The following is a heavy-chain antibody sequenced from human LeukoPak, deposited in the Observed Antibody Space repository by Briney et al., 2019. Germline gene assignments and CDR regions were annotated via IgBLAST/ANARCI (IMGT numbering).Heavy chain of an antibody. Sequence: GGSLRLPCAASGFTFSSYSMNWVRQAPGKGLEWVSYISSSSTIYYTDSVKGRFTISRDNAKNSLYLQMNSLRDEDTAVYYCARPTYGDYGMDVWGQGTTVTVSS. CDR2: ISSSSTI. D-gene: IGHD4-17*01. CDR1: GFTFSSYS. J-gene: IGHJ6*02. CDR3: ARPTYGDYGMDV. V-gene: IGHV3-48*02.